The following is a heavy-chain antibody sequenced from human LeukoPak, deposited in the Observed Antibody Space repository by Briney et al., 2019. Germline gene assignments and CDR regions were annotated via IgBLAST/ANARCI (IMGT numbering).Heavy chain of an antibody. CDR3: ARVILEPLGSYYYGMDV. CDR1: GGSISSYY. J-gene: IGHJ6*02. CDR2: IYYSGST. V-gene: IGHV4-59*01. D-gene: IGHD3-3*01. Sequence: SETLSLTCTVSGGSISSYYWSWIRQPPGKGLDWIGDIYYSGSTNYNPSLKSRVTISVDTSKNQFSLKLSSVTAADTAVYYCARVILEPLGSYYYGMDVWGQGTTVTVSS.